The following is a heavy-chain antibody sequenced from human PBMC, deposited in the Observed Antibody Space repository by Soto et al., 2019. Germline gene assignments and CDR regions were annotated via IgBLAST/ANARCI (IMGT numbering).Heavy chain of an antibody. CDR1: GGSISSGGYY. Sequence: SETLSLTCTVSGGSISSGGYYWSWIRQHPGKGLEWIGYIYYSGSTYYNPSLKSRVTISVDTSKNQFSLKLSSVTAADTAVYYCARDGAAARDYYYGMDVWGQGTTVTAP. V-gene: IGHV4-31*03. J-gene: IGHJ6*02. CDR3: ARDGAAARDYYYGMDV. CDR2: IYYSGST. D-gene: IGHD6-13*01.